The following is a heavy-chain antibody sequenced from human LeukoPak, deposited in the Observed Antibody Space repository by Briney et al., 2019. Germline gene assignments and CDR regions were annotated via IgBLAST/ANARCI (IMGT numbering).Heavy chain of an antibody. J-gene: IGHJ6*02. V-gene: IGHV3-23*01. D-gene: IGHD2-2*01. CDR1: VFTFSSYA. CDR3: AKGAYCSSTSCYQYYYYGMDV. Sequence: GGSLRLSCAASVFTFSSYAMSWVRQAPGKGLEWVSAKSGSGGSTYYADSVKGRFTISRDNSKNTLYLQMNSLRAEDTAVYYCAKGAYCSSTSCYQYYYYGMDVWGQGITVTVSS. CDR2: KSGSGGST.